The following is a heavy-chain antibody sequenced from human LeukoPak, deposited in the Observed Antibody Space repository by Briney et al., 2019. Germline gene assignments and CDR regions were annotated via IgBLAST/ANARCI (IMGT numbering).Heavy chain of an antibody. D-gene: IGHD3-9*01. Sequence: ASMKVSCKASGYTFTSYDINWMRQASGQGLEWMGGIIPIFGTANYAQKFQGRVTITTDESTSTAYMELSSLRSEDTAVYYCARAVRYFDWLSTYYYYYMDVWGKGTTVTVSS. V-gene: IGHV1-69*05. CDR2: IIPIFGTA. J-gene: IGHJ6*03. CDR1: GYTFTSYD. CDR3: ARAVRYFDWLSTYYYYYMDV.